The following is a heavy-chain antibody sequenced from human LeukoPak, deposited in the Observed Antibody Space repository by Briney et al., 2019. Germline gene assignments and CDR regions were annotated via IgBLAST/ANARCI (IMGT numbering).Heavy chain of an antibody. CDR2: ISSSSSTI. CDR3: ASHRGDYATGYFDY. CDR1: GFTFSSHS. V-gene: IGHV3-48*01. J-gene: IGHJ4*02. Sequence: GGSLRLSCAASGFTFSSHSVNWVRQAPGKGLEWVSYISSSSSTIYYADSVKGRFTISRDNAKNSLYLQMNGLRAEDTAVYYCASHRGDYATGYFDYWGQGTLVTVSS. D-gene: IGHD1-1*01.